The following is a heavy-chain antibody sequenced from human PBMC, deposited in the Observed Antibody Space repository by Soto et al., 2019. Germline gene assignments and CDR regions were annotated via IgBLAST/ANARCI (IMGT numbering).Heavy chain of an antibody. CDR1: GYAFTDYC. J-gene: IGHJ4*02. CDR3: ARPPFPGCINAVCYPFDY. V-gene: IGHV1-46*01. D-gene: IGHD2-8*01. Sequence: QVQLVQSGAEVKKPGASVKVSCKASGYAFTDYCIHWVRQAPGQGLEWMGMINPSGGSTDYAQKFRGRVTMTRDTSAGTVYMELSSPRSEDTAVYYCARPPFPGCINAVCYPFDYWGQGTLVTVSS. CDR2: INPSGGST.